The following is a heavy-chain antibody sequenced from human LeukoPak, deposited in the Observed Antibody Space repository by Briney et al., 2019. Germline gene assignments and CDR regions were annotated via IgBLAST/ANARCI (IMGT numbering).Heavy chain of an antibody. J-gene: IGHJ4*02. CDR2: IIPIFGTA. D-gene: IGHD6-19*01. V-gene: IGHV1-69*06. CDR3: ARGRAVAGGIDY. Sequence: ASVKVSCKASGGTFSSYAISWVRQAPGQGLEWMGGIIPIFGTANYAQKFQGRVTITADKSTSTAYMELSSLRSEDTAVYYCARGRAVAGGIDYWGQGTLVTVSS. CDR1: GGTFSSYA.